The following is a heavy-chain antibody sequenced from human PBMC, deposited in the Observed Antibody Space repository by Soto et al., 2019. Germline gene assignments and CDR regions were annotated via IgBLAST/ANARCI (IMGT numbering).Heavy chain of an antibody. CDR3: ATTWVGSGQVHTNGYFYLDS. V-gene: IGHV4-31*03. J-gene: IGHJ4*02. Sequence: PSETLSLTCTVSDGSISSGGYYWSWIRQHPGKGLEWIGYIYYSGSTYYNPSLKSRVTISVDTSKNQFSLQLTSVIAADTAVYFCATTWVGSGQVHTNGYFYLDSWGPGMLVTVSS. CDR1: DGSISSGGYY. CDR2: IYYSGST. D-gene: IGHD2-8*01.